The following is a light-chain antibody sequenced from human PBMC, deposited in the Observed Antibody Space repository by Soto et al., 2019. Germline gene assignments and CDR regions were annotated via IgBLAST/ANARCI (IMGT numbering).Light chain of an antibody. J-gene: IGKJ2*01. CDR3: QQYGSSTLYT. V-gene: IGKV3-20*01. CDR2: GAS. Sequence: EIVLTQSPGTLSLSPGEGATLSCRASQSVSSSYLAWYQHKPGQAPRLLIYGASSRATGIPDRFSGSGSGTDFTLTISRLEPEDFAVYYCQQYGSSTLYTFGQGTKLEIK. CDR1: QSVSSSY.